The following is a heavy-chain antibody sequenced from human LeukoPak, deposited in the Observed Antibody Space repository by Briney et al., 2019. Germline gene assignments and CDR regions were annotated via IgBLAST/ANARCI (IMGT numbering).Heavy chain of an antibody. Sequence: GGSLRLSCAASGFTFSSYWMSWVRQAPGKGLEWVANIKQDGSEKYYVDSVKGRFTISRDNAKNSLYLQMNSLRAEDTAVYYCARDPTIFGVVIRAYFGYWGQGTLVTVSS. D-gene: IGHD3-3*01. CDR2: IKQDGSEK. CDR1: GFTFSSYW. V-gene: IGHV3-7*01. J-gene: IGHJ4*02. CDR3: ARDPTIFGVVIRAYFGY.